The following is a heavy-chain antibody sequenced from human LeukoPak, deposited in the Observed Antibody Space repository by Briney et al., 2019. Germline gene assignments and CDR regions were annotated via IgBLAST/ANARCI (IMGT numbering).Heavy chain of an antibody. V-gene: IGHV6-1*01. CDR2: TYYRSKWYN. D-gene: IGHD3-10*01. CDR3: ARGVDNYYGSGSYDY. J-gene: IGHJ4*02. Sequence: SQTLSLTCAISGDSVSSNIAAWNWIRQSPSRGLGWLGRTYYRSKWYNDYAVSAKSRIAINSDTSNNQFSLHLNSVTPEDTAVYYCARGVDNYYGSGSYDYWGQGTLVTVSS. CDR1: GDSVSSNIAA.